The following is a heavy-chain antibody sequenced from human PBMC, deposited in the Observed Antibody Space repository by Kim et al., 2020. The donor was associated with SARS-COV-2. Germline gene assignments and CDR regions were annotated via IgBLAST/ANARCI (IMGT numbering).Heavy chain of an antibody. J-gene: IGHJ3*02. D-gene: IGHD1-26*01. CDR1: GFTFSSYW. CDR3: ARELVGGLNVFEI. Sequence: GGSLRLSCAASGFTFSSYWMSWVRQAPGKGLEWVANIKDDGSDKHYVPSVKGRFTISRDNAKDSLYLQMNSLRAEDTAVYYCARELVGGLNVFEIWGQGTMVTVSS. V-gene: IGHV3-7*01. CDR2: IKDDGSDK.